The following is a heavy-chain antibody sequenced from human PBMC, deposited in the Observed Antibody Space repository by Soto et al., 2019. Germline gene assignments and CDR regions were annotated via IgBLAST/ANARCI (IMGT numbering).Heavy chain of an antibody. D-gene: IGHD6-13*01. CDR2: FWSTGAT. CDR1: GDSIRSGTYS. CDR3: ARRPLGYFDY. J-gene: IGHJ4*02. Sequence: SETLSLTCTVSGDSIRSGTYSWDWLRQSPGKGLEWIGCFWSTGATYYNPSLKGRLTISLDTSKNQFSLNLNFVTAADTAVYFCARRPLGYFDYWGRGTQVTVSS. V-gene: IGHV4-39*01.